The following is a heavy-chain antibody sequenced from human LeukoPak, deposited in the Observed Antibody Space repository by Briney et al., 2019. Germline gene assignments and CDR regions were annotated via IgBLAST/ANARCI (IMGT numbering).Heavy chain of an antibody. V-gene: IGHV1-2*02. Sequence: ASVKVSCKASGYTFTSYGISWVRQAPGQGLEWMGWINPNSGGTNYAQKFQGRVTMTRDTSISTAYMELSRLRSDDTAVYYCARDGYSGHDALWGQGTLVTVSS. J-gene: IGHJ4*02. CDR1: GYTFTSYG. D-gene: IGHD5-12*01. CDR3: ARDGYSGHDAL. CDR2: INPNSGGT.